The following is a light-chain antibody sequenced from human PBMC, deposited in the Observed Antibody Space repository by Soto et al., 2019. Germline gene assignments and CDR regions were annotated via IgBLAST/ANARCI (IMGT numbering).Light chain of an antibody. Sequence: IRMTQSPSSLSASTGDRVTITCRASQTISSWLAWYQQKPGKAPKLLIYKASTLKSGVPSRFSGSGSGTELTLTISSLQPDDFATYYCQHYNSYSEAFGQGTKVDIK. J-gene: IGKJ1*01. CDR2: KAS. V-gene: IGKV1-5*03. CDR1: QTISSW. CDR3: QHYNSYSEA.